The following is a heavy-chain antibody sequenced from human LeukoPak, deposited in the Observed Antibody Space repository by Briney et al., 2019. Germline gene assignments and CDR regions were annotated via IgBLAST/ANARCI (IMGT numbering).Heavy chain of an antibody. CDR3: ARGEPVDY. CDR2: ISSSRSYI. V-gene: IGHV3-21*01. D-gene: IGHD1-14*01. J-gene: IGHJ4*02. CDR1: GFTFSSYS. Sequence: PGGSLRLSCAASGFTFSSYSMNWVRQAPGKGLEWVSSISSSRSYIYYADSVKGRFTISRDNAKNSLYLQMNSLRAEDTAVYYCARGEPVDYWGQGTLVTVSS.